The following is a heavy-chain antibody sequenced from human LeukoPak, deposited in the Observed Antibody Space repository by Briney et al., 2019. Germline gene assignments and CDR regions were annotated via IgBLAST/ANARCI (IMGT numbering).Heavy chain of an antibody. Sequence: TGGSLRLSCAASGFTFSSYAMHWVRQAPGKGLEWVAVISYDGSNKYYADSVKGRFTISRDNSKNTLYLQMNSLRAEDTAVYYCARAQRRSSTSCLDYWGQGTLVTVSS. CDR1: GFTFSSYA. CDR2: ISYDGSNK. V-gene: IGHV3-30*04. J-gene: IGHJ4*02. D-gene: IGHD2-2*01. CDR3: ARAQRRSSTSCLDY.